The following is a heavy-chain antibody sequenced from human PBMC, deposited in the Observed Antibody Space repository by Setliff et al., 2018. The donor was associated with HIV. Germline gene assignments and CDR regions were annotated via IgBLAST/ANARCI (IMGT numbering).Heavy chain of an antibody. V-gene: IGHV4-31*03. CDR2: IYYSGST. J-gene: IGHJ4*02. D-gene: IGHD3-22*01. CDR1: GDSISGAGFY. Sequence: PSETLSLTCTVSGDSISGAGFYWTWIRQLPGKGLEWIGSIYYSGSTYYNPSLKSRVTISLGMSRWQFSLTLNSVSAADTAVYFCAREAMYYYDTSGHPQGFDYWGQGTLVTVSS. CDR3: AREAMYYYDTSGHPQGFDY.